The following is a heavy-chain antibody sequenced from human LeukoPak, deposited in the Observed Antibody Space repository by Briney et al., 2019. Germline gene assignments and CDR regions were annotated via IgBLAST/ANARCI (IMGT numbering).Heavy chain of an antibody. CDR3: ANKGDSSGYYPFDY. D-gene: IGHD3-22*01. J-gene: IGHJ4*02. CDR1: GFTFSSYA. Sequence: GGSLRLSCAASGFTFSSYAMSWVRQAPGKGLEWVSSISDSGTGAYHADSVKGRFTISRVNSKNMLYLQMNSLRAEDTAVYYCANKGDSSGYYPFDYWGQGTLVTVSS. CDR2: ISDSGTGA. V-gene: IGHV3-23*01.